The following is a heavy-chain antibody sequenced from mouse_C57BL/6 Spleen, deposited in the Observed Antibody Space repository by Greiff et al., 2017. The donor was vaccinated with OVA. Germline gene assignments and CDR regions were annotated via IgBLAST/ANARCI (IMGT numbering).Heavy chain of an antibody. J-gene: IGHJ1*03. CDR3: ARFGYDGRYFDV. CDR1: GYTFTDYY. Sequence: EVQLQQSGPELVKPGASVKISCKASGYTFTDYYMNWVEQSHGKSLEWIGDINPNNGGTSYNQKFKGKATLTVDKSSSTAYMELRSLTSEDSAVYYCARFGYDGRYFDVWGTGTTVTVSS. CDR2: INPNNGGT. V-gene: IGHV1-26*01. D-gene: IGHD2-2*01.